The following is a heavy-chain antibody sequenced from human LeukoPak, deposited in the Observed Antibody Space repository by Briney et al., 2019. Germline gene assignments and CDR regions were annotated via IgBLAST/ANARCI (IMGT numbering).Heavy chain of an antibody. CDR2: IKQDGSDK. D-gene: IGHD1-1*01. CDR3: ARAVTVAWSERRPGYYYMDV. Sequence: PGGSLRLSCAASGFSFSSYWMGWVRQAPGKGLEWVANIKQDGSDKKYVDSVKGRFTISRDNAKNSLYLQMNSLRAEDTAIYYCARAVTVAWSERRPGYYYMDVWGKGTTVTVSS. V-gene: IGHV3-7*01. CDR1: GFSFSSYW. J-gene: IGHJ6*03.